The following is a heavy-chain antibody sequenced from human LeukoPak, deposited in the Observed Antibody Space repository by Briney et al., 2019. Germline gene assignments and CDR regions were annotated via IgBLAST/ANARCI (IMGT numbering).Heavy chain of an antibody. J-gene: IGHJ4*02. CDR3: AKDGYCSGGSCYRVGFDY. D-gene: IGHD2-15*01. V-gene: IGHV3-9*01. Sequence: PGRSLRLSCAASGFTFDDYAMHWVRQAPGKGLEWVSDISWNSGSIGYADSVKGRFTISRDNAKNSLYLQMNSLRAEDTALYYCAKDGYCSGGSCYRVGFDYWGQGTLVTVSS. CDR2: ISWNSGSI. CDR1: GFTFDDYA.